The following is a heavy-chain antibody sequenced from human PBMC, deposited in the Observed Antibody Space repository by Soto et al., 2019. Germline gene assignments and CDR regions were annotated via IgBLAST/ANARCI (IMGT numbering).Heavy chain of an antibody. D-gene: IGHD1-1*01. CDR3: AREPATAKPEGVDF. Sequence: ASVKVSCKASGYTFSDYYIHWVRQAPGQGLEWMGWIDPNSGGTKYAPKFQGGVTMTSDTSITTAYMELSRLRSGDTAVYYCAREPATAKPEGVDFWGQGTLVTVSP. V-gene: IGHV1-2*02. CDR2: IDPNSGGT. J-gene: IGHJ4*02. CDR1: GYTFSDYY.